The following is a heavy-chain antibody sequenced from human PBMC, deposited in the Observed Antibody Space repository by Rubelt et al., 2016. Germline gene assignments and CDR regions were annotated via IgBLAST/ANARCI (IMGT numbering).Heavy chain of an antibody. CDR1: GGSISSSSYY. Sequence: QLQLQESGPGLVKPSETLSLTCTVSGGSISSSSYYWGWIRQPPGKGLEWIGYIFYSGSTNYNPSLKSRVTISVDTSKNQFSLKLSSVTAADTAVYYCASSPWGYAVDIWGQGTMVTVSS. CDR3: ASSPWGYAVDI. CDR2: IFYSGST. D-gene: IGHD7-27*01. J-gene: IGHJ3*02. V-gene: IGHV4-61*05.